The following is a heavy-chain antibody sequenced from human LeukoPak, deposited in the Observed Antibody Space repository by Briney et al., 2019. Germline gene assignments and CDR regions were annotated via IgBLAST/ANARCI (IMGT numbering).Heavy chain of an antibody. D-gene: IGHD4-17*01. J-gene: IGHJ4*02. CDR2: ISDSGGST. CDR3: ANLHTVSTSVP. CDR1: GFTFSTYG. V-gene: IGHV3-23*01. Sequence: PGGSLRLSCAASGFTFSTYGVNWVRQGPGKGLEWVSGISDSGGSTYYADSVKGRFTISRDNSKNTLYLQMNSLRAEDTAIYYCANLHTVSTSVPWGQGTLVTVSS.